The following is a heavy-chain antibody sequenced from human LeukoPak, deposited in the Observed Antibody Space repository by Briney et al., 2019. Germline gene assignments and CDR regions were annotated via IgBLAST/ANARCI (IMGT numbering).Heavy chain of an antibody. CDR3: AAAVVPAARRGGHYGMDA. D-gene: IGHD2-2*01. J-gene: IGHJ6*02. CDR1: GYTFIGYY. V-gene: IGHV1-2*02. Sequence: ASVKVSCKASGYTFIGYYMHWVRQGPGQGLEWMGWINPNSGGTNYAQKFQGRVTMTRDTSISTAYMDLSRLRSDDTAVYYCAAAVVPAARRGGHYGMDAWGQGTTVTVSS. CDR2: INPNSGGT.